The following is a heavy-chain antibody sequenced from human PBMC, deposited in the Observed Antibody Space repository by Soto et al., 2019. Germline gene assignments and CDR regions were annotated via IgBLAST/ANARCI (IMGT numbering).Heavy chain of an antibody. CDR3: ARGLEWLLPHDAFDI. V-gene: IGHV1-46*01. CDR1: GYTFTSYY. J-gene: IGHJ3*02. CDR2: INPSGGST. Sequence: ASVKVSCKASGYTFTSYYMHCVRQAPGQGLEWMGIINPSGGSTSYAQKFQGRVTMTRDTSTSTVYMELSSLRSEDTAVYYCARGLEWLLPHDAFDIWGQGTMVTVSS. D-gene: IGHD3-22*01.